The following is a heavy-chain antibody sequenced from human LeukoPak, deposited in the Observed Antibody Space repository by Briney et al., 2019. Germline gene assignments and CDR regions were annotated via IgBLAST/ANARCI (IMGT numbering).Heavy chain of an antibody. CDR1: GYTFTSYA. CDR2: INLNSGGT. J-gene: IGHJ4*02. CDR3: ARSPDILTGENFDY. D-gene: IGHD3-9*01. V-gene: IGHV1-2*02. Sequence: GASVKVSCKASGYTFTSYAMHWVRQAPGQRLKWMGWINLNSGGTNYAQKFQGRVTMTRDTSISTAYMELSRLRSGDTAVYYCARSPDILTGENFDYWGQGTLVTVSS.